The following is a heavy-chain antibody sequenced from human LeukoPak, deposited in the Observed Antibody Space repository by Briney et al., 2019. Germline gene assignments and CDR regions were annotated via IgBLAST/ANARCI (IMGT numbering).Heavy chain of an antibody. D-gene: IGHD3-22*01. CDR1: GFTFSSYW. CDR3: TKGRGGGYYFDY. V-gene: IGHV3-74*01. Sequence: GGSLRLSCAASGFTFSSYWMHWVRQAPGKGLVWVSRINSDGSSTSYADSVKGRFTISRDNSKNTLYLQINSLRAEDTAVYYCTKGRGGGYYFDYWGQGTLVTVSS. J-gene: IGHJ4*02. CDR2: INSDGSST.